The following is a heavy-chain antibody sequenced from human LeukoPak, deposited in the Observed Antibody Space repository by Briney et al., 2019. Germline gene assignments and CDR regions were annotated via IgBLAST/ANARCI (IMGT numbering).Heavy chain of an antibody. CDR2: INHSGST. Sequence: SETLSLTCAVYGGSFSGYYWSWIRQPPGKGLEWIGEINHSGSTNYNPSLESRVTISVDTSKNQFSLKLSSVTAADTAVYYCARAESLLDPWGQGTLVTVSS. CDR1: GGSFSGYY. V-gene: IGHV4-34*01. CDR3: ARAESLLDP. J-gene: IGHJ5*02.